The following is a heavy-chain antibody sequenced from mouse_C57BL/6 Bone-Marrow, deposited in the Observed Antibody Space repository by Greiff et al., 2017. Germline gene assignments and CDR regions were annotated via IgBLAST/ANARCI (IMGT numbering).Heavy chain of an antibody. Sequence: QVQLKESGAELARPGASVKLSCKASGYTFTSYGISWVKQRTGQGLEWIGVIYPRSGNTYYNEKFQGKATITADTSSNTAYLQLSSLTSEDTAVYYCTTYCYGSSSADYWGQGTTLTVSS. D-gene: IGHD1-1*01. CDR2: IYPRSGNT. J-gene: IGHJ2*01. CDR3: TTYCYGSSSADY. CDR1: GYTFTSYG. V-gene: IGHV1-81*01.